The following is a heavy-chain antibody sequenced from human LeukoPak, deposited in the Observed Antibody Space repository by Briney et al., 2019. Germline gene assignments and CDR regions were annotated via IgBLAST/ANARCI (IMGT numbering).Heavy chain of an antibody. CDR2: ITDSGSSI. Sequence: GGSLRLSCAASGFTFSSYTMNWVRQAPGKGLEWVSSITDSGSSIYYADSVRGRFTISRDNAKNSLYLQMNSLRAEDTAVYYCARDTVPDYWGQGTLVTVSS. CDR1: GFTFSSYT. D-gene: IGHD4-11*01. CDR3: ARDTVPDY. J-gene: IGHJ4*02. V-gene: IGHV3-21*01.